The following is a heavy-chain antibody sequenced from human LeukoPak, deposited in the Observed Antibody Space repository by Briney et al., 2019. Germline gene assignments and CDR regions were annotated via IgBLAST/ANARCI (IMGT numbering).Heavy chain of an antibody. CDR2: IYYSGST. CDR1: GGSISSSSYY. D-gene: IGHD3-22*01. J-gene: IGHJ6*02. V-gene: IGHV4-39*07. CDR3: ARDEYYYDNSGYYVSFVDV. Sequence: SETLSLTCTVSGGSISSSSYYWGWIRQPPGKGLEWIGSIYYSGSTYYNPSLKSRVTISVDTPKNQFSLKLSSVTAADTAVYYCARDEYYYDNSGYYVSFVDVWGQGTTVTVSS.